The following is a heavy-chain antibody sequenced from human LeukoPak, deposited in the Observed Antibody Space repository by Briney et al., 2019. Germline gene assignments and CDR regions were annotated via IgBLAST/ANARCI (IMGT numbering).Heavy chain of an antibody. V-gene: IGHV1-69*05. Sequence: SVKVSCKASGGTFSSYAISWVRQAPGQGLEWMGRTIPIFGTANYAQKFQGRVTITTDESTSTAYMELSSLRSEDTAVYYCAREYSGSLGVIDYWGQGTLVTVSS. CDR1: GGTFSSYA. J-gene: IGHJ4*02. D-gene: IGHD1-26*01. CDR2: TIPIFGTA. CDR3: AREYSGSLGVIDY.